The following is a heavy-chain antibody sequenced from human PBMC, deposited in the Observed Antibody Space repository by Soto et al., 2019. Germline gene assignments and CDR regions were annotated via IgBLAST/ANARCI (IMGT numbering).Heavy chain of an antibody. Sequence: SETLSLTCTVSGGSISSSSYDWGWIRQPPGKGLEWIGSIYYSGSTYYNPSLKSRVTISVDTSKNQFSLKLSSVTAADTAVYYCARHESGYSSGCVDYWGQGTLVTVSS. CDR3: ARHESGYSSGCVDY. CDR2: IYYSGST. D-gene: IGHD6-19*01. J-gene: IGHJ4*02. CDR1: GGSISSSSYD. V-gene: IGHV4-39*01.